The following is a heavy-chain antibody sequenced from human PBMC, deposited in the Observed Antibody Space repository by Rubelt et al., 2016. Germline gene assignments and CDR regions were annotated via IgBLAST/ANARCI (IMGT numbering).Heavy chain of an antibody. J-gene: IGHJ5*02. CDR3: AKEGARKLRTVHNWFDP. V-gene: IGHV3-23*04. Sequence: VQLVESGGGVVQPGRSLRLSCAASGFTFSSSGMHWVRQAPGRGLEWVSAISGSGGSTYYADSVKGRFTISRDNSKNTLYLQMNSLRAEDTAVYYCAKEGARKLRTVHNWFDPWGQGTLVTVSS. D-gene: IGHD1-14*01. CDR1: GFTFSSSG. CDR2: ISGSGGST.